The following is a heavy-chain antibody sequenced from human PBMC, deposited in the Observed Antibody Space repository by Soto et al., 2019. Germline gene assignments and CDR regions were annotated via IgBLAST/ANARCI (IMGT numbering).Heavy chain of an antibody. CDR1: GGTFSSYA. CDR3: XXXXXXXXSXSNFDY. Sequence: QVQLVQSGAEVKKPGSSVKVSCKASGGTFSSYAISWVRQAPGQGLEWMGGIIPIFGTANYAQKFQGRVTITADEXTSXXXXXXXXXXXXXXXXXXXXXXXXXXXSXSNFDYWGQGTLVTVSS. V-gene: IGHV1-69*01. CDR2: IIPIFGTA. D-gene: IGHD6-6*01. J-gene: IGHJ4*02.